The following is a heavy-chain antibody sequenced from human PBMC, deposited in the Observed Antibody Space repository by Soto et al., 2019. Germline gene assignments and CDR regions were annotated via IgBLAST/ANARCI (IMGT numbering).Heavy chain of an antibody. CDR2: IYYSGST. J-gene: IGHJ4*02. D-gene: IGHD3-10*01. Sequence: QVQLQESGPGLVKPSQTLSLTCTVSGGSISSGDYYWSWIRQPPGKGLEWIGYIYYSGSTYYNPSLKSRVTISVDTSKIQFSLKLSSVTDADTSVYYCARVGGFGATTIDYWGQGTLVTVSS. CDR1: GGSISSGDYY. CDR3: ARVGGFGATTIDY. V-gene: IGHV4-30-4*01.